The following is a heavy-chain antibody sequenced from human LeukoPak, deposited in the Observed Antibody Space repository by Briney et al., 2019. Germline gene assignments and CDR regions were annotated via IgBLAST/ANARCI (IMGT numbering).Heavy chain of an antibody. V-gene: IGHV3-30*02. Sequence: GGSLRLSCAASGFTFSFYGMHWVRQAPGKGLEWVAFIRYDESNKYYEESVKGRLTISRDNSKNTLYLQMNSLRAEDTAVYYCAKGAQDKGYFFYGLDVWGQGTTVTVSS. CDR2: IRYDESNK. CDR1: GFTFSFYG. CDR3: AKGAQDKGYFFYGLDV. J-gene: IGHJ6*02. D-gene: IGHD6-13*01.